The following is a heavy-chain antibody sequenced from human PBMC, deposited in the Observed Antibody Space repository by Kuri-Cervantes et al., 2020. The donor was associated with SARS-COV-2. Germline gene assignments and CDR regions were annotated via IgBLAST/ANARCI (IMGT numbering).Heavy chain of an antibody. CDR1: GYTFTSYG. CDR2: ISAYNGNT. J-gene: IGHJ5*02. D-gene: IGHD2-15*01. CDR3: ATAPAVVAANWFDP. V-gene: IGHV1-18*01. Sequence: ASVKVSCKASGYTFTSYGISWVRQAPGQGLEWMGWISAYNGNTNYAQKLQGRVTMTPDTSTSTAYMELRSLRSEDTAVYYCATAPAVVAANWFDPWGQGTLVTVSS.